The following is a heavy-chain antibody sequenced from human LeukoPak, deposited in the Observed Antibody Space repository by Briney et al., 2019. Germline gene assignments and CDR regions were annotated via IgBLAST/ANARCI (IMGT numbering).Heavy chain of an antibody. CDR3: ARVREYGGNSDAFDI. J-gene: IGHJ3*02. D-gene: IGHD4-23*01. CDR2: IYHSGSI. CDR1: GGSISSSNW. Sequence: TSETLSLTCAVSGGSISSSNWWSWVRQPPGKGLEWIGEIYHSGSINYNPSLKSRVTISVDKSKNQFSLKLSSVTAADTAVYYCARVREYGGNSDAFDIWGQGTMVTVSS. V-gene: IGHV4-4*02.